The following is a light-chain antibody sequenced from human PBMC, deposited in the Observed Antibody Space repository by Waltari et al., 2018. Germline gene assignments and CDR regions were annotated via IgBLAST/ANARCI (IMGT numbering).Light chain of an antibody. Sequence: QSVLTQPPSVSGAPGQRVTIPCTGRSPNIGAGYELHWYQQLPGTAPKLLIYGNSNRPSGVPDRFSGSKSGTSASLAITGLQAEDEADYYCQSYDSSLSGSVFGGGTKLTVL. CDR3: QSYDSSLSGSV. CDR2: GNS. CDR1: SPNIGAGYE. V-gene: IGLV1-40*01. J-gene: IGLJ2*01.